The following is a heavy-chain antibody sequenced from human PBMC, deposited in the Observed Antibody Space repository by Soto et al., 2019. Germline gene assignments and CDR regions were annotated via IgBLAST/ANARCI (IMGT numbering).Heavy chain of an antibody. CDR3: ARLPPTYYYDSGGYYGGFDY. CDR1: GYTFTSYS. Sequence: QVQLVQSGAEVKKPGASVKVSCKASGYTFTSYSISWVRQAPGQGLEWMGWISAYNGNTDYAQKFQGRVTMTTDTATSTAYMELRSLRSDDPAVYYCARLPPTYYYDSGGYYGGFDYWGQGTLVTVSS. CDR2: ISAYNGNT. J-gene: IGHJ4*02. V-gene: IGHV1-18*01. D-gene: IGHD3-22*01.